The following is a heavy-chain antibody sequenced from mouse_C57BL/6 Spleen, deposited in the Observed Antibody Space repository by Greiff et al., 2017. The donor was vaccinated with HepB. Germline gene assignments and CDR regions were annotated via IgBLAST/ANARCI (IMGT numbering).Heavy chain of an antibody. V-gene: IGHV1-64*01. CDR1: GYTFTSYW. CDR2: IHPNSGST. D-gene: IGHD1-1*01. J-gene: IGHJ1*03. CDR3: ARRSPITTASYWYFDV. Sequence: QVQLQQPGAELVKPGASVKLSCKASGYTFTSYWMHWVKQRPGQGLEWIGMIHPNSGSTNYNEKFKSKATLTVDKSSSTAYMQLSSLTSEDSAVYYCARRSPITTASYWYFDVWGTGTTVTVSS.